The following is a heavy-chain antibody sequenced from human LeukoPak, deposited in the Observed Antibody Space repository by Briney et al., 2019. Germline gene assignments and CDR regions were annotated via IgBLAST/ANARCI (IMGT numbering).Heavy chain of an antibody. V-gene: IGHV3-23*01. Sequence: GGSLRLSCAASGFTFSSYAMSWVRQAPGKGLEWVSAISGSGGSTYYADSVKGRFTISRDNSKNTLYLQMYSLRAEDTAVYYCAKDFRNRGAQVMDVWGQGTTVTVSS. D-gene: IGHD3-10*01. CDR1: GFTFSSYA. CDR3: AKDFRNRGAQVMDV. CDR2: ISGSGGST. J-gene: IGHJ6*02.